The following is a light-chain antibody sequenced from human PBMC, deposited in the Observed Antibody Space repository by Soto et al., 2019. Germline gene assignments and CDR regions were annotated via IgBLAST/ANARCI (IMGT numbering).Light chain of an antibody. CDR1: QSVSSSY. J-gene: IGKJ1*01. CDR2: GAS. Sequence: PGERATLSCRASQSVSSSYLAWYQQKPGQAPRLLIYGASSRVTGIPDRFSGSGSGTDFTLTISRLEPEDFAVYYSQQYGSSPPTFGQGTKVDIK. V-gene: IGKV3-20*01. CDR3: QQYGSSPPT.